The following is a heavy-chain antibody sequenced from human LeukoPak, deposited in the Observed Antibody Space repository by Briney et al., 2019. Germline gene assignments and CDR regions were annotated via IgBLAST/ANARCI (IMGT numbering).Heavy chain of an antibody. CDR1: GYTFTSYD. V-gene: IGHV1-8*01. Sequence: ASVKVSCKASGYTFTSYDINWVRQATGQGLEWMGWMNPNSGNTGYAQKFQGRVTMTRNTSISTAYMELSSLRSEDTAVYYCARGSHVYCSGGSCYWGQGTLVTVSP. J-gene: IGHJ4*02. D-gene: IGHD2-15*01. CDR2: MNPNSGNT. CDR3: ARGSHVYCSGGSCY.